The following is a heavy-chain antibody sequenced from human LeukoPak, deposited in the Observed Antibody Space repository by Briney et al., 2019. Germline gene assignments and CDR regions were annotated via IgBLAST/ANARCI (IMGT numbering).Heavy chain of an antibody. CDR2: IKQDGSEK. D-gene: IGHD3-16*01. J-gene: IGHJ1*01. CDR3: AGHGGLGYFQH. V-gene: IGHV3-7*01. CDR1: GFTFSSYW. Sequence: PGGSLRLSCAAFGFTFSSYWMSWVRQAPGKGLEWVANIKQDGSEKYYADSVKGRFTISRDNSKNTLYLQMNSLRAEDTAVYYDAGHGGLGYFQHWGQGTLVTVSS.